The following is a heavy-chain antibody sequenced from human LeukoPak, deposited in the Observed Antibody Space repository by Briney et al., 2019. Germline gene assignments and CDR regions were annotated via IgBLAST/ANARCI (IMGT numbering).Heavy chain of an antibody. Sequence: SETLSLTCSVSGASVTGTYWSLVRQTPGKGLEWIAYTYYGGTTEDKPSLKSRATISLDTSKNHFSLDLRSVTAADAAVYFCARLGLYDGYTHDSWGQGTLVTVSS. CDR1: GASVTGTY. J-gene: IGHJ4*02. D-gene: IGHD5-24*01. CDR3: ARLGLYDGYTHDS. V-gene: IGHV4-59*08. CDR2: TYYGGTT.